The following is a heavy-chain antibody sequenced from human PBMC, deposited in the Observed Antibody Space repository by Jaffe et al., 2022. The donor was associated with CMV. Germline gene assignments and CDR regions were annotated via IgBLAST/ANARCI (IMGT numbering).Heavy chain of an antibody. CDR1: GDPFSTYA. CDR3: ARPADVVQIDVFDI. Sequence: QVQLVQSGAEVKKPGSSVKVSCKASGDPFSTYAISWVRQAPGQGPEWMGRIIPVINAAKYALNFQGRVTFTADKSATTVYMELSSLRSEDTAVYYCARPADVVQIDVFDIWGQGTAVTVSS. D-gene: IGHD2-15*01. V-gene: IGHV1-69*06. CDR2: IIPVINAA. J-gene: IGHJ3*02.